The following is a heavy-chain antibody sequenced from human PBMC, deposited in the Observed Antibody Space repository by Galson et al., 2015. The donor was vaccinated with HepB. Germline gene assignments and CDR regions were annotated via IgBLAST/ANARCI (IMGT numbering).Heavy chain of an antibody. CDR1: GYTFTAYY. D-gene: IGHD3/OR15-3a*01. CDR2: INPNNGGT. Sequence: SVKVSCKASGYTFTAYYIHWVRQAPGQGLEWMAWINPNNGGTSYAQKFQGWVTVTRDTSISTAYMELRLRSDDTAMYYCATHNLGTGYFSFDPWGQGTLVTVSS. J-gene: IGHJ5*02. CDR3: ATHNLGTGYFSFDP. V-gene: IGHV1-2*04.